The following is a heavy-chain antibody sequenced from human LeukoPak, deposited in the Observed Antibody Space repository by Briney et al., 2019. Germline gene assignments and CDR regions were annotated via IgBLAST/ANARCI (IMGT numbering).Heavy chain of an antibody. CDR3: VQSGGTDV. CDR1: GFTFSRFS. V-gene: IGHV3-74*01. J-gene: IGHJ6*02. CDR2: ISADGSST. Sequence: PGGSLRLSCAASGFTFSRFSMHWVRQVPGKGLVWVSRISADGSSTNYADSVKGRFTISRDNSKNTLYLQMNSLRGEDTAIYYCVQSGGTDVWGQGTTVTVSS.